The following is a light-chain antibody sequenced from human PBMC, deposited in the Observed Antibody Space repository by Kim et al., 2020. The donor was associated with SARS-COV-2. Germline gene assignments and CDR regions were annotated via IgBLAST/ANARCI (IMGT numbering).Light chain of an antibody. J-gene: IGLJ3*02. V-gene: IGLV1-44*01. Sequence: ELTQPRSASGTPGQRVTISCSGSSSNIGSNALSWYQQVPGSAPTLLIYNNNRRPSRVPDRISGSKSGSSASLAISGLQSEDEADYYCAAWDDSLNSWVFGGGTKLTV. CDR1: SSNIGSNA. CDR2: NNN. CDR3: AAWDDSLNSWV.